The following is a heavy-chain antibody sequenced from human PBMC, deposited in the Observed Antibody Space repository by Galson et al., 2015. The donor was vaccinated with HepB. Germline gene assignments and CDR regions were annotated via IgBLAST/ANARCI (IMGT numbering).Heavy chain of an antibody. V-gene: IGHV3-30-3*01. J-gene: IGHJ4*02. CDR1: GFTFSSYA. CDR2: ISYDGSNK. D-gene: IGHD1-26*01. CDR3: ARSGAIRETPDY. Sequence: SLRLSCAASGFTFSSYAMHWVRQAPGKGLEWVAVISYDGSNKYYADSVKGRFTISRDNSKNTLYLQMNSLRAEDTAVYYCARSGAIRETPDYWGQGTLVTVSS.